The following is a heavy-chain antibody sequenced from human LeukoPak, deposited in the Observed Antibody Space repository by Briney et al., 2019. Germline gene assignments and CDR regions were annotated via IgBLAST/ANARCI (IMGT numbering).Heavy chain of an antibody. Sequence: SETLSLTCTVSGGSISSYHWSWIRQPPGKGLEWIGYIYYSGSTNYNPSLKSRVTISVDTSKNQFSLKLSSVTAADTAVYYCARVSPDNYYDSSGYYYGFDYWGQGTLVTVSS. J-gene: IGHJ4*02. V-gene: IGHV4-59*01. CDR1: GGSISSYH. CDR3: ARVSPDNYYDSSGYYYGFDY. D-gene: IGHD3-22*01. CDR2: IYYSGST.